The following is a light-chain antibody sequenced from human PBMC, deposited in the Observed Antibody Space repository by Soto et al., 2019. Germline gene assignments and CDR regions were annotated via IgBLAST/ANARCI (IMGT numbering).Light chain of an antibody. CDR2: AIS. Sequence: DIQMTQSPSSLSASVGDSVTISCRAGQTINNYLNWYQQKPGQAPKVLIFAISTLQPGVPSRFRGSGYGTEFSLTISSLQPEDAPTYYCPQSYSMPPCPFGQGTKVQIQ. CDR1: QTINNY. CDR3: PQSYSMPPCP. J-gene: IGKJ1*01. V-gene: IGKV1-39*01.